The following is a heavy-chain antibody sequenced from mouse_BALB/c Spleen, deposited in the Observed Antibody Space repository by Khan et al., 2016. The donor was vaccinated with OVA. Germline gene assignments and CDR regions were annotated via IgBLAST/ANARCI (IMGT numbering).Heavy chain of an antibody. CDR3: ARRDYGRGFNV. D-gene: IGHD1-1*01. CDR1: GFNIKDTY. Sequence: VQLQQSGAELVKPGASVKLSCTASGFNIKDTYMHWVKQRPEQGLEWIGRIDPANGNTKYDPKFQGKATITADTSSNTAYLQLSSLTSEDTAVYYCARRDYGRGFNVGGEGTTSPSPQ. V-gene: IGHV14-3*02. CDR2: IDPANGNT. J-gene: IGHJ1*01.